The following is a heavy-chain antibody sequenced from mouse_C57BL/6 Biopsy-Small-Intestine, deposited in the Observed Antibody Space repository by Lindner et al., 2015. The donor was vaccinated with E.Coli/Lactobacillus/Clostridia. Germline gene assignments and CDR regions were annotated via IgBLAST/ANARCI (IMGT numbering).Heavy chain of an antibody. CDR1: GYTFTGYY. V-gene: IGHV1-72*04. CDR2: INPKSGDT. CDR3: ASLGYSSETDF. J-gene: IGHJ4*01. D-gene: IGHD3-1*01. Sequence: SVKVSCKASGYTFTGYYMYWVRQAPGQGLEWMGRINPKSGDTNYAQKFQGRVTLTRDTSISTAYMELSSLRSDDTAVYYCASLGYSSETDFWGQGTLVTVSS.